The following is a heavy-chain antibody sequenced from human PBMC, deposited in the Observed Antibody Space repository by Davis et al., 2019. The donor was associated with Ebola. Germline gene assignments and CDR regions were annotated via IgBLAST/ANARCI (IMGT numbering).Heavy chain of an antibody. CDR3: ARSRDDYVWGSYRSAIQDTYYFDY. J-gene: IGHJ4*02. CDR2: INHSEST. D-gene: IGHD3-16*02. V-gene: IGHV4-39*07. CDR1: GGSISSYNYY. Sequence: MPSETLSLTCTVSGGSISSYNYYWTWIRQPPGKGLEWIGEINHSESTNYNPSLKSRVTISVDTSKNQFSLKLTSVTAADTAVYFCARSRDDYVWGSYRSAIQDTYYFDYWGQGTLVTVSS.